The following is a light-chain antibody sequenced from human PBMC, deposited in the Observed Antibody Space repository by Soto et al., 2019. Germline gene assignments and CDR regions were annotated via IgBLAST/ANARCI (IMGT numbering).Light chain of an antibody. CDR3: NSFTTSSTYV. CDR1: SSDIGSYNR. CDR2: EVN. J-gene: IGLJ1*01. V-gene: IGLV2-18*02. Sequence: QSALTQPASVSGSPGQSITISCSGTSSDIGSYNRVSWYQQPPGTAPKLIVYEVNNRPSGVPDRFSGSKSGNTASLTISGLQAEDEAYYYWNSFTTSSTYVFGTGAKLTVL.